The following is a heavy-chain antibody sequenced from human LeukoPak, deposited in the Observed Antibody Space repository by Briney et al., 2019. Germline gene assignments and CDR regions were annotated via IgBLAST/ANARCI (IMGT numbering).Heavy chain of an antibody. D-gene: IGHD3-10*01. CDR2: IYDSGST. J-gene: IGHJ3*02. Sequence: PSETLSLTCAVSGGSINNYYWSWIRQPPGKGLEWIGYIYDSGSTNYNPSLKSRVTTSLDTSKNQVSLELNSVTAADTAVYYCAKSNGYGLIDIWGQGTMVTVSS. V-gene: IGHV4-59*12. CDR1: GGSINNYY. CDR3: AKSNGYGLIDI.